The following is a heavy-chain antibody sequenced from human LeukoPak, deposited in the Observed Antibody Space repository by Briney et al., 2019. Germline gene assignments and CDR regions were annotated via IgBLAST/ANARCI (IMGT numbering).Heavy chain of an antibody. CDR3: ASRSGSYYNDY. CDR2: INHSGST. Sequence: SETLSLTRAVYGGSFSGYYWSWIRQPPGKGLEWIGEINHSGSTNYNPSLKSRVTISVDTSKNQFSLKLSSVTAADTAVYYCASRSGSYYNDYWGQGTLVTVSS. D-gene: IGHD3-10*01. V-gene: IGHV4-34*01. CDR1: GGSFSGYY. J-gene: IGHJ4*02.